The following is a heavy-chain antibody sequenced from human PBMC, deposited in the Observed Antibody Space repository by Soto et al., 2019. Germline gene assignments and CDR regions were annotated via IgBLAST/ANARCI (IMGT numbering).Heavy chain of an antibody. CDR3: ARQLEPTYYYYYGMDV. CDR2: IKQDGSEK. D-gene: IGHD1-1*01. CDR1: GFTFSSYW. Sequence: PGGSLRLSCAASGFTFSSYWMSWVRQAPGKGLEWVANIKQDGSEKYYVDSVKGRFTISRDNAKNSLYLQMNSLRAEDTAVYYCARQLEPTYYYYYGMDVWGQGTTVTVSS. J-gene: IGHJ6*02. V-gene: IGHV3-7*01.